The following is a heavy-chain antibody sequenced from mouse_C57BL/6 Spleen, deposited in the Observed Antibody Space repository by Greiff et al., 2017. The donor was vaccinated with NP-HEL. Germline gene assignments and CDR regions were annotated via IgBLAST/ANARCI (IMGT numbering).Heavy chain of an antibody. CDR3: ARDYDYDRGFAY. CDR2: ISYDGSN. Sequence: ESGPGLVKPSQSLSLTCSVTGYSITSGYYWNWIRQFPGNKLEWMGYISYDGSNNYNPSLKNRISIPRDTSKNQFFLKLNSVTTEDTATYYCARDYDYDRGFAYWGQGTLVTVSA. D-gene: IGHD2-4*01. J-gene: IGHJ3*01. V-gene: IGHV3-6*01. CDR1: GYSITSGYY.